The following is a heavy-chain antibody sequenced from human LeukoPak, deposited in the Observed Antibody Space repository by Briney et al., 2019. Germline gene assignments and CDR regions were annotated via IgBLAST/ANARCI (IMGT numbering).Heavy chain of an antibody. CDR1: QFSLGAFA. Sequence: GGSLRLSCVASQFSLGAFAMNWVRQAPGKGLEWISYISASSSATYYAESVKGRFTISRDNAKDSLYLQMNSLRAEDPAVYYCARGVGRVGGTFDLWGQGTLVTVSP. CDR2: ISASSSAT. J-gene: IGHJ4*02. D-gene: IGHD1-26*01. V-gene: IGHV3-48*01. CDR3: ARGVGRVGGTFDL.